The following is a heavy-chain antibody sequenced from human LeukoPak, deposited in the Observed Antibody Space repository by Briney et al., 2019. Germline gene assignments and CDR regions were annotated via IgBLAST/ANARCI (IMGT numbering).Heavy chain of an antibody. V-gene: IGHV4-34*01. Sequence: SETLSLTCAVYGGSFSGYYWSWIRQPPGKGLEWIGEIDHSGSTNYNPSLKCRVIISVDTSKSQFSLKVNSVTAADTALYYCASRRDGYVNPFDCWGQGTQVTVSS. J-gene: IGHJ4*02. CDR1: GGSFSGYY. D-gene: IGHD5-24*01. CDR2: IDHSGST. CDR3: ASRRDGYVNPFDC.